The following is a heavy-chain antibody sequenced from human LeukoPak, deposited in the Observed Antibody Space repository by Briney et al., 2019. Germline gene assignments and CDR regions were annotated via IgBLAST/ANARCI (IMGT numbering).Heavy chain of an antibody. J-gene: IGHJ3*02. D-gene: IGHD5-18*01. Sequence: PGGSLRLSCAASGFTFSSYSMNWVRQAPGKGLEWGSSISSSSSYIYYADSVKGRFTISRDNAKNSLYLQMNSLRAEDTAVYYCARAPAGRRIQLWLATAFDIWGQGTMVTVSS. CDR1: GFTFSSYS. V-gene: IGHV3-21*01. CDR3: ARAPAGRRIQLWLATAFDI. CDR2: ISSSSSYI.